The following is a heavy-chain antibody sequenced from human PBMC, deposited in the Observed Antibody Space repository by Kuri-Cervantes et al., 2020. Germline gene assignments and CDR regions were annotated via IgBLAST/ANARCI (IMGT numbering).Heavy chain of an antibody. Sequence: GESLKISCTASGFTFGDYAMSWVRQAPGKGLEWVGFIRSKAYGGTTEYAASVKGRFTISRDDSKSIAYLQMNSLRAEDTAVYYCAPSFGGDWNYGFDYWGQGTLVTVSS. CDR2: IRSKAYGGTT. V-gene: IGHV3-49*04. D-gene: IGHD1-7*01. CDR3: APSFGGDWNYGFDY. CDR1: GFTFGDYA. J-gene: IGHJ4*02.